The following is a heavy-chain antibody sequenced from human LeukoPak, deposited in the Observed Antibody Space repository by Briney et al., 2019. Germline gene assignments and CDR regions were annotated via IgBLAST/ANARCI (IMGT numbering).Heavy chain of an antibody. Sequence: GSLRLSCAASGFTFSSYAMSWVRQAPGRGLEWVSAISGSGGSTYYADSVKGRFTISRDNSKNTLYLQMNSLRAEDTAVYYCAKSPFLYSGYDDYWGQGTLVTVSS. CDR3: AKSPFLYSGYDDY. V-gene: IGHV3-23*01. CDR1: GFTFSSYA. D-gene: IGHD5-12*01. J-gene: IGHJ4*02. CDR2: ISGSGGST.